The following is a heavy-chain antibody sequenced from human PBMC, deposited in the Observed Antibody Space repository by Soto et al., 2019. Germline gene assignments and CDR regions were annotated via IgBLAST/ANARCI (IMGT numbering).Heavy chain of an antibody. CDR3: ARAAYRYGYREDE. Sequence: QVQLQESGPGLVKPSQTLSLTCTVSGGSISSGDYYWSWIRQPPGKGLEWIGYIYYSGSTYYNPSLKSRVTLSXDXPKNQFSLKLSSVTAADTAVYYCARAAYRYGYREDEWGQGTLVTVSS. D-gene: IGHD5-18*01. J-gene: IGHJ4*02. V-gene: IGHV4-30-4*01. CDR1: GGSISSGDYY. CDR2: IYYSGST.